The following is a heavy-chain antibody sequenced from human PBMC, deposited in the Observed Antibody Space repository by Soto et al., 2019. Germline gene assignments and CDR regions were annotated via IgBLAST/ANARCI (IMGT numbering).Heavy chain of an antibody. CDR3: VREETGAADY. CDR2: VYYSGST. J-gene: IGHJ4*02. Sequence: SETLSLTCTVSGGSFSSHYWSWIRQPPGKGLEWIGYVYYSGSTSYNPSLKSRVTISVDASKNQFSLQLRSVTAADTAVYYCVREETGAADYWGPGPLVTVSS. V-gene: IGHV4-59*11. CDR1: GGSFSSHY. D-gene: IGHD3-10*01.